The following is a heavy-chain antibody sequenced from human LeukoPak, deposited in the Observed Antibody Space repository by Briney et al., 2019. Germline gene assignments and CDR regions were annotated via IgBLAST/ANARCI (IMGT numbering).Heavy chain of an antibody. D-gene: IGHD2-15*01. CDR1: GGSISSYY. Sequence: SETLSLTCTVSGGSISSYYWSWIRQPAGKGLEWIGRIYTSGSTNYNPSLKSRVTMSVGTSKNQFSLKPTSVTAADTAVYYCARSYCSGGSCLNWFDPWGLGTLVTVSS. CDR3: ARSYCSGGSCLNWFDP. J-gene: IGHJ5*02. CDR2: IYTSGST. V-gene: IGHV4-4*07.